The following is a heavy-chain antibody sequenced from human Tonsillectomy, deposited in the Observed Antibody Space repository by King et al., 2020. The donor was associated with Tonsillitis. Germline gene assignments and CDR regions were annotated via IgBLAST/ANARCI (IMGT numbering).Heavy chain of an antibody. CDR1: GGSISRSSYY. V-gene: IGHV4-39*01. J-gene: IGHJ6*02. CDR3: ARQVGATWGYYYYYGMDV. CDR2: IYYSGST. Sequence: LQLQESGPGLVKPSETLSLTCTVSGGSISRSSYYWGWIRQPPGKGLEWIGSIYYSGSTYYNPSLKSRVTISVDTSKNQFSLKLSSVTAADTAVYYCARQVGATWGYYYYYGMDVWGQGTTVTVSS. D-gene: IGHD1-26*01.